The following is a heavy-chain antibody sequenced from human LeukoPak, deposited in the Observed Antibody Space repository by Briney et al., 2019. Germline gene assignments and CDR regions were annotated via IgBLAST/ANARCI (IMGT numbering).Heavy chain of an antibody. CDR1: GSSISSYY. CDR3: ARGGSLPGGPPL. V-gene: IGHV4-59*01. J-gene: IGHJ4*02. D-gene: IGHD4-17*01. Sequence: SETLSLTCTVSGSSISSYYWSWIRQPPGKGLEWIGYIYYSGSTNYNPSLKSRVTISVDTSKNQFSLKLSSVTAADTAVYYCARGGSLPGGPPLWGQGTLVTVSS. CDR2: IYYSGST.